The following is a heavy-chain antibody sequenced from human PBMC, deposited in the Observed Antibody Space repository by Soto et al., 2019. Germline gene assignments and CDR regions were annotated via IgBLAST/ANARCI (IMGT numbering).Heavy chain of an antibody. CDR3: ARSGIYCSSTSCYAGSYYYGMDV. CDR2: IIPIFGTA. V-gene: IGHV1-69*01. Sequence: QVQLVQSGAEVKKPGSSVKVSCKASGGTFSSYAISWVRQAPGQGLEWMGGIIPIFGTANYAQKFQGRVTITADESTSTAYMELSSLRSEDTAVYYCARSGIYCSSTSCYAGSYYYGMDVWGQGTTVTVS. J-gene: IGHJ6*02. CDR1: GGTFSSYA. D-gene: IGHD2-2*01.